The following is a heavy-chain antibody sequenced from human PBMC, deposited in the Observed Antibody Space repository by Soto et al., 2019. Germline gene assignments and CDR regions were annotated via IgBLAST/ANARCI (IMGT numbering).Heavy chain of an antibody. J-gene: IGHJ4*02. V-gene: IGHV3-30*18. CDR3: AKDLLKVWDY. Sequence: QVQLVESGGGVVQPGRSLRLSCAASGFTFSSYGMHWVRQAPGKGLEWVAVISYDGSNKYYADSVKGRFTISRDNSKNTLYLQMNSLRAEDTAVYYCAKDLLKVWDYWGQGTLVTVSS. D-gene: IGHD1-20*01. CDR2: ISYDGSNK. CDR1: GFTFSSYG.